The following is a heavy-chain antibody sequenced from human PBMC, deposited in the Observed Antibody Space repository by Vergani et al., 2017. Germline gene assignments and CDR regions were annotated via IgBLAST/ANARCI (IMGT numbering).Heavy chain of an antibody. D-gene: IGHD3-10*01. CDR3: ASMVRGGFDY. CDR2: FDPEDGET. V-gene: IGHV1-24*01. J-gene: IGHJ4*02. Sequence: QVQLVQSGAEVKKPGASVKVSCKVSGYTLTELSMHWVRQAPGKGLEWMGGFDPEDGETIYAQKFQGRVTMTRDTSISTAYMELSRLRSDDTAVYYCASMVRGGFDYWGQGTLVTVSS. CDR1: GYTLTELS.